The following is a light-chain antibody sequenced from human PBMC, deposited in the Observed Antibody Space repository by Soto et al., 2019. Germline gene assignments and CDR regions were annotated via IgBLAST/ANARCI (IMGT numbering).Light chain of an antibody. Sequence: EIVLTQSPGTLSLSPGDRATLSCRASQSVSSTYLAWYQQKAGQAPRLLIFAASSRATGIPDRFSGSGSGTDFTLTISRLEPEDFAVYYCQQYGSDTSDPWTFGQGTKV. CDR3: QQYGSDTSDPWT. CDR1: QSVSSTY. J-gene: IGKJ1*01. V-gene: IGKV3-20*01. CDR2: AAS.